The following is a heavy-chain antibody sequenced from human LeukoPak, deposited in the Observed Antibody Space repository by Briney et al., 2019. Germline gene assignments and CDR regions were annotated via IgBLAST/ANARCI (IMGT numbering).Heavy chain of an antibody. CDR3: AKDTLSYYGSGSYLAGYYYGMDV. Sequence: PGGSLRLSCAASGFTFSSYGMHWVRQAPGKGLEWVAVISYDGSNKYYADSVKGRFTISRDNSKNTLYLQMNSLRAEDTAVYYCAKDTLSYYGSGSYLAGYYYGMDVWGQGTTVTVSS. CDR1: GFTFSSYG. J-gene: IGHJ6*02. V-gene: IGHV3-30*18. D-gene: IGHD3-10*01. CDR2: ISYDGSNK.